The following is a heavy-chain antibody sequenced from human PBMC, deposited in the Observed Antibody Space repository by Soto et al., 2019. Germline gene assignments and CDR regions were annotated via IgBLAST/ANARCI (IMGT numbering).Heavy chain of an antibody. CDR2: IDPSDTQT. CDR3: ARQIYDSDTGPNFQYYFDS. CDR1: GYSFAGYW. J-gene: IGHJ4*02. D-gene: IGHD3-22*01. Sequence: GESLKISCKGSGYSFAGYWITWVRQRPGKGLEWMGRIDPSDTQTYYSPSFRGHVTISVTKSITTVFLQWSSLRASDTAMYYCARQIYDSDTGPNFQYYFDSWGQGTPVTVSS. V-gene: IGHV5-10-1*01.